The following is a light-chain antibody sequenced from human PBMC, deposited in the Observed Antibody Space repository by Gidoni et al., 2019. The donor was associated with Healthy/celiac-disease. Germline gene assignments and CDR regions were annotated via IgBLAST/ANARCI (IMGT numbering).Light chain of an antibody. CDR2: DAS. V-gene: IGKV3-20*01. J-gene: IGKJ2*01. Sequence: EVVLTQSPGPLSLSPWESATISCRASQSVSNNYLAWYQQKPGPAPRLVIYDASNRATGIPDRFSGSGSGPDFTLTISRLEPEDFAVYYCQQSGSSPYTFGQGSKLEIK. CDR1: QSVSNNY. CDR3: QQSGSSPYT.